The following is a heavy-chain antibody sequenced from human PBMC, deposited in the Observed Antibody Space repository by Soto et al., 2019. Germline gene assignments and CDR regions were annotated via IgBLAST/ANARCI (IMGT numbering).Heavy chain of an antibody. D-gene: IGHD3-10*01. J-gene: IGHJ6*02. Sequence: QLQLQESGPGLVKPSETLSLTCTVSGGSLSTPNYYWGWIRQPPGKGLECIGSLYYSGSSYYNPSLETRVTISVDTSKTQFSLKLTSVTAADTSVYYYARLPRYASGTIYGLDVWGQGTKVTVSS. CDR1: GGSLSTPNYY. CDR2: LYYSGSS. V-gene: IGHV4-39*01. CDR3: ARLPRYASGTIYGLDV.